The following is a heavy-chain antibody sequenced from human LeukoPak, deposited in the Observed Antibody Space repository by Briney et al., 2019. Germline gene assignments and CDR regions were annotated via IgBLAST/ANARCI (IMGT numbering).Heavy chain of an antibody. V-gene: IGHV1-2*02. CDR2: IDPNNGDT. CDR3: ARRSRNGLDAFDI. J-gene: IGHJ3*02. Sequence: EASVTLSFTSSAYTFTFYYLHWVRQPPGQGPGLVGWIDPNNGDTEYAQEFQGRGTMTRVRSISTAYMELSRLTSDDTAVYYCARRSRNGLDAFDIWGQGTMVTVSS. D-gene: IGHD2-8*01. CDR1: AYTFTFYY.